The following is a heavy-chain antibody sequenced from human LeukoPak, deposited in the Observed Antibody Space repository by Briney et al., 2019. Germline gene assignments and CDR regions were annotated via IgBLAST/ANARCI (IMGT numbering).Heavy chain of an antibody. D-gene: IGHD3-10*01. V-gene: IGHV1-46*01. CDR3: TRAIRGVIINYYYYYMDV. Sequence: ASVKVSCKASGYTFTSYYMHWVRQAPGQGLEWMGIINPSGGSTSYAQKFQGRVTITRSTSISTAYMELSSLRSEDTAVYYCTRAIRGVIINYYYYYMDVWGKGTTVTISS. CDR2: INPSGGST. CDR1: GYTFTSYY. J-gene: IGHJ6*03.